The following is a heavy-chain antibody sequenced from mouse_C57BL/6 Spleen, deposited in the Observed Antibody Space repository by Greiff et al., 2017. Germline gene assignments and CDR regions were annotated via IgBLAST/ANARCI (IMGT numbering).Heavy chain of an antibody. Sequence: QVQLQQSGAELVRPGASVTLSCKASGYTFTDYEMHWVKQTPVHGLEWIGAIDPETGGTAYNQKFKGKAILTSDKSSSTAYMELRSLTSEDSAVYYCTRTGYYSNYRAWFAYWGQGTLVTVSA. J-gene: IGHJ3*01. V-gene: IGHV1-15*01. CDR1: GYTFTDYE. CDR3: TRTGYYSNYRAWFAY. D-gene: IGHD2-5*01. CDR2: IDPETGGT.